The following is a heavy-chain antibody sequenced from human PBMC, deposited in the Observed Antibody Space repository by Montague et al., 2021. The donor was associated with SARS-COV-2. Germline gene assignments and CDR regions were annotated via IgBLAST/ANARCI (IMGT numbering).Heavy chain of an antibody. D-gene: IGHD7-27*01. V-gene: IGHV3-48*02. CDR2: ITGTSSLV. CDR1: GFTFSIYS. CDR3: ARSTGHFDY. Sequence: SLRLSCAASGFTFSIYSMNWVRQAPGKGLEWVSYITGTSSLVHYADSVKGRFTISRDNAQNSLYLQMNSLRDEDTAVYYCARSTGHFDYWGLGTLVTVSP. J-gene: IGHJ4*02.